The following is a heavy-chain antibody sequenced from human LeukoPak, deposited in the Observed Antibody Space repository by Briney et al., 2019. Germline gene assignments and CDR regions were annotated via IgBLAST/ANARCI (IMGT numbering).Heavy chain of an antibody. CDR2: ISGSGGST. V-gene: IGHV3-23*01. CDR1: GYSISSGYY. CDR3: AKDGGVWFGESNDY. J-gene: IGHJ4*02. Sequence: PSETLSLTCTVSGYSISSGYYWGWIRQPPGKGLEWVSAISGSGGSTYYADSVKGRFTISRDNSKNTLYLQMNSLRAEDTAVYYCAKDGGVWFGESNDYWGQGTLVTVSS. D-gene: IGHD3-10*01.